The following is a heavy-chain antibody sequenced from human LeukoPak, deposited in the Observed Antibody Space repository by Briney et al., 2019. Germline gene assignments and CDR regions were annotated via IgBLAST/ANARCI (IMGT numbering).Heavy chain of an antibody. CDR1: GFTFTSSA. CDR2: IVVGSGNT. CDR3: AATYYSRAYYYGMDV. Sequence: GASVKVSCKASGFTFTSSAMQWVRQARGQRLEWIGWIVVGSGNTNYAQKFQERVTITRDMSTSTAYMELSSLRSEDTAVYYRAATYYSRAYYYGMDVWGQGTTVTVSS. V-gene: IGHV1-58*02. J-gene: IGHJ6*02. D-gene: IGHD3-10*01.